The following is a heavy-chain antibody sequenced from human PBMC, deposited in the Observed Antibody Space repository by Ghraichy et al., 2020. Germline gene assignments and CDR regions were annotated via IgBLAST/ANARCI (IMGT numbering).Heavy chain of an antibody. D-gene: IGHD6-19*01. CDR1: GLMFSPNT. V-gene: IGHV3-21*01. CDR2: ISSSTRYI. CDR3: SGGGGAGTPVLYHMDV. Sequence: GESLNISCVASGLMFSPNTMNWVRQAPGKGLEWVSSISSSTRYIYYADSVKGRFTISRDNAQNSLYLQMNNLRAEDTAVYYCSGGGGAGTPVLYHMDVWGLGTTVTVSS. J-gene: IGHJ6*02.